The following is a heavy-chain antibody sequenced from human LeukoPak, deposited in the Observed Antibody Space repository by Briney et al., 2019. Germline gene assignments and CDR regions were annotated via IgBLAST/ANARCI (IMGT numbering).Heavy chain of an antibody. V-gene: IGHV1-18*01. CDR3: ARAPGILTGYPPRRRGGWFDP. Sequence: GASVKDSCKASGYTFTSYGISWVRQAPGQGLEWMGWISAYNGNTNYAQKLQGRVTMTTDTSTSTAYMELRSLRSDDTAVYYCARAPGILTGYPPRRRGGWFDPWGQGTLVTVSS. D-gene: IGHD3-9*01. J-gene: IGHJ5*02. CDR1: GYTFTSYG. CDR2: ISAYNGNT.